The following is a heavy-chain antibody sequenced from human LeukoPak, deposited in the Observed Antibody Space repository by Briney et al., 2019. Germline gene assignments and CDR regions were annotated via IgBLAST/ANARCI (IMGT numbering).Heavy chain of an antibody. CDR3: ARDGGYTYGSSVFDY. D-gene: IGHD5-18*01. V-gene: IGHV1-18*01. CDR1: GYTFTSYG. CDR2: ISVYNGNT. J-gene: IGHJ4*02. Sequence: ASVKVSCKASGYTFTSYGISWVRQAPGQGLEWMGWISVYNGNTNYAQRFQGRVTMTTDTSTSAAYMELRSLRADDTAVYFCARDGGYTYGSSVFDYWGQGTLVTVSS.